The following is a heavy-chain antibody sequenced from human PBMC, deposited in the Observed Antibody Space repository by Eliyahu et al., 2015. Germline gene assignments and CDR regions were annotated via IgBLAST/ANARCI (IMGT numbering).Heavy chain of an antibody. CDR3: ARESSTIRRLKSTYYYYYMDV. D-gene: IGHD5/OR15-5a*01. V-gene: IGHV4-34*01. J-gene: IGHJ6*03. CDR1: GGSFSGYY. CDR2: INHSGST. Sequence: QVQLQQWGAGLLKPSETLSLTCAVYGGSFSGYYWXWIRQPPGKGLEWIGEINHSGSTNYNPSLKSRVTISVDTSKNQFSLKLSSVTAADTAVYYCARESSTIRRLKSTYYYYYMDVWGKGTTVTVSS.